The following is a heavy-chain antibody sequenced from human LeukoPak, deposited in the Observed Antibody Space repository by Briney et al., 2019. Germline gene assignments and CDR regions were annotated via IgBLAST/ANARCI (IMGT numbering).Heavy chain of an antibody. J-gene: IGHJ4*02. CDR3: ARGVAPTSGYYAGGYYYFDS. CDR2: INHSGST. CDR1: GGSFSGYY. V-gene: IGHV4-34*01. Sequence: SETLSLTCAVSGGSFSGYYWSWIRQPPGKGLEWIGEINHSGSTNYNPSLKSRVTISVDTSKNQFSLKLSSVTAADTAVYYCARGVAPTSGYYAGGYYYFDSWGQGTVVTVSS. D-gene: IGHD3-22*01.